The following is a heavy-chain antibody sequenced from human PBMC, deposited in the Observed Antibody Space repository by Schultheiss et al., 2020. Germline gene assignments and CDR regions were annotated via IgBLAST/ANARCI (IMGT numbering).Heavy chain of an antibody. CDR3: ARLYYYDSSGWSRAFDI. CDR2: IFSNDEK. CDR1: GFSLSNARMG. Sequence: SGPTLVKPTETLTLTCTVSGFSLSNARMGVSWIRQPPGKALEWLAHIFSNDEKSYSTSLKSRLTISKDTSKSQVVLTMTNMDPVDTATYYCARLYYYDSSGWSRAFDIWGQGTMVTVSS. J-gene: IGHJ3*02. D-gene: IGHD3-22*01. V-gene: IGHV2-26*01.